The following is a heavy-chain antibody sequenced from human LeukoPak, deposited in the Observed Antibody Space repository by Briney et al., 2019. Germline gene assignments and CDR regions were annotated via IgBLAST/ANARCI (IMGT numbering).Heavy chain of an antibody. D-gene: IGHD4-17*01. CDR1: GGSISGGGYY. J-gene: IGHJ3*02. V-gene: IGHV4-31*03. Sequence: SQTLSVTCTVSGGSISGGGYYWSWIRQHPGKDLGWIGYIFYGGSTYYNPSLKSRVTISVDTSKNQFSLKLSSVTAADTAVYYCARDRDYGGRAFDIWGQGTMVTVSS. CDR3: ARDRDYGGRAFDI. CDR2: IFYGGST.